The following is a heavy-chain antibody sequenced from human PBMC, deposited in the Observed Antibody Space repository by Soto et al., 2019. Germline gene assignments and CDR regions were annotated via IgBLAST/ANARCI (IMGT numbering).Heavy chain of an antibody. CDR3: AREGRTAFAYALGPFEH. D-gene: IGHD3-10*01. J-gene: IGHJ4*02. CDR1: GFSFGSYS. V-gene: IGHV3-48*02. Sequence: GEPLRLSCGASGFSFGSYSMNWKSQAPGTGQGWVEIIHRNTGVVSYADSGKGRFTISRDNAENSMSLQINSLRDEDTAVYHGAREGRTAFAYALGPFEHWGQGILVTVA. CDR2: IHRNTGVV.